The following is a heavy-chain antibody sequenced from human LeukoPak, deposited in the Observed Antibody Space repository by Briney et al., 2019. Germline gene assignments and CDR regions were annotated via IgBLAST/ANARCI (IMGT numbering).Heavy chain of an antibody. D-gene: IGHD3-22*01. Sequence: GASVKVSCKASGFTFTSSAMQWVRQARGQRLEWMGWIVVGSGNTNYAQKFQERVTITRDMSTSTAYMELSSLRSEDTAVYYCARGTYDSSGYFSTYWGQGTLVTVSS. CDR1: GFTFTSSA. CDR2: IVVGSGNT. J-gene: IGHJ4*02. CDR3: ARGTYDSSGYFSTY. V-gene: IGHV1-58*02.